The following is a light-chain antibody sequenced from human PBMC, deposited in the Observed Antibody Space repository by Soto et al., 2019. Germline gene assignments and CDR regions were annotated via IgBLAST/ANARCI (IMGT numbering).Light chain of an antibody. J-gene: IGLJ2*01. CDR3: GTCDSSLSAAV. Sequence: QSVLTQPPSVSAAPGQKVTISCSGSSSNIGNNYVSWYQQLPGTAPKLLIYDNNKRPSGIPDRFSGSKSGTSATLGITGLQTGDEADYYCGTCDSSLSAAVFGGGTPLTVL. CDR1: SSNIGNNY. CDR2: DNN. V-gene: IGLV1-51*01.